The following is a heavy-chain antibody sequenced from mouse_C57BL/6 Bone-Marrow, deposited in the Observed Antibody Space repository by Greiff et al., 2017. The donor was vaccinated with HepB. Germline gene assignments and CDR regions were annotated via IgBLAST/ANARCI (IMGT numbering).Heavy chain of an antibody. Sequence: EVQRVESGAGLVKPGGSLKLSCAASGFTFSSYAMSWVRQTPEKRLEWVAYISSGGDYIYYADTVKGRCTISRDNARNTLYLKMSSMKSEDTAMYDSTRCAYDGSIAPWYFDVWGTGTTVTVSS. D-gene: IGHD1-1*01. CDR2: ISSGGDYI. V-gene: IGHV5-9-1*02. CDR3: TRCAYDGSIAPWYFDV. J-gene: IGHJ1*03. CDR1: GFTFSSYA.